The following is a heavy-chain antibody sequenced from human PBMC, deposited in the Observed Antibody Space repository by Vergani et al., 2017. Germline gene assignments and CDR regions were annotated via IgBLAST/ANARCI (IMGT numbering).Heavy chain of an antibody. J-gene: IGHJ2*01. CDR3: ARVWARPRKDGSSSPAWYFDL. V-gene: IGHV4-34*01. CDR2: INHSGST. CDR1: GGSFSGYY. D-gene: IGHD6-6*01. Sequence: QVQLQQWGAGLLKPSETLSLTCAVYGGSFSGYYWSWIRQPPGKGLEWIGEINHSGSTNYNPSLKSRVTISVDTSKNQFSLKLSSVTAADTAVYYCARVWARPRKDGSSSPAWYFDLWGRGTLVTVSS.